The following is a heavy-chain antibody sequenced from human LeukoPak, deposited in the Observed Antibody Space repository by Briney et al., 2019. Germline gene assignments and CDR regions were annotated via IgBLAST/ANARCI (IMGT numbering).Heavy chain of an antibody. D-gene: IGHD2-8*01. CDR1: GGSISSYY. Sequence: SETLSLTCTVSGGSISSYYWSWIRQPPGKGLEWTGYIYYSGSTNYNPSLKSRVTISVDTSKNQFSLKLSSVTAADTAVYYCARGVGVDWFDPWGQGTLVTVSS. J-gene: IGHJ5*02. CDR2: IYYSGST. CDR3: ARGVGVDWFDP. V-gene: IGHV4-59*01.